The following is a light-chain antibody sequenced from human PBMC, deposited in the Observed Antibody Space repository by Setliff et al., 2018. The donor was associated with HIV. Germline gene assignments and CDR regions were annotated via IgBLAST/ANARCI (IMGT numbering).Light chain of an antibody. Sequence: QSVLTQPASVSGSPGQSITISCTGTTSDLGGSNYVSWYQQHPGKAPKLMIYEVSNRPSGVSNRFSGSKSGNTASLTISGLQAEDEADYYCSSYTSSNTLVFGTGTKVTVL. V-gene: IGLV2-14*01. CDR2: EVS. CDR1: TSDLGGSNY. CDR3: SSYTSSNTLV. J-gene: IGLJ1*01.